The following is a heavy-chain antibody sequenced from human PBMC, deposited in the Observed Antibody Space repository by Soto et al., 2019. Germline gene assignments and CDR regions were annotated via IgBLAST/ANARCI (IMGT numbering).Heavy chain of an antibody. D-gene: IGHD2-2*01. V-gene: IGHV4-59*01. Sequence: SETLSLTCTVSGASISSYYWSWIRQPPGKGLEWIGYIYYSGSTNYNPSLKSRVTISVDTSKNQLSLKLSSVTAADTAVYYCAKSLVATRAMSYYYYYMDVWGKGTTVTVSS. J-gene: IGHJ6*03. CDR1: GASISSYY. CDR3: AKSLVATRAMSYYYYYMDV. CDR2: IYYSGST.